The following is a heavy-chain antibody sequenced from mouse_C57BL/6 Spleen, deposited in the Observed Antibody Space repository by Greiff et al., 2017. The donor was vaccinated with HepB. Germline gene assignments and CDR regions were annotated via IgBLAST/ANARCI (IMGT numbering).Heavy chain of an antibody. CDR2: ISSGGDYI. CDR1: GFTFSSYA. D-gene: IGHD1-1*01. CDR3: TREGAVVYFDY. Sequence: EVQRVESGEGLVKPGGSLKLSCAASGFTFSSYAMSWVRQTPEKRLEWVAYISSGGDYIYYADTVKGRFTISRDNARNTLYLQMSSLKSEDTAMYYCTREGAVVYFDYWGQGTTLTVSS. J-gene: IGHJ2*01. V-gene: IGHV5-9-1*02.